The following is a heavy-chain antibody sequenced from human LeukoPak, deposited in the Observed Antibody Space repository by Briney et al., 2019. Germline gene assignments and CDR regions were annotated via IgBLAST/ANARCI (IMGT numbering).Heavy chain of an antibody. CDR2: IIPIFGTA. V-gene: IGHV1-69*13. J-gene: IGHJ6*03. CDR3: ARGVSGDLEWLPHSARSLYLYYYYYYYMDV. Sequence: GASVKVSCKASGGTFSSYAISWVRQAPGQGLEWMGGIIPIFGTANYAQKFQGRVTITADESTSTAYMELSSLRSEDTAVYYCARGVSGDLEWLPHSARSLYLYYYYYYYMDVWGKGTTVTVSS. CDR1: GGTFSSYA. D-gene: IGHD3-3*01.